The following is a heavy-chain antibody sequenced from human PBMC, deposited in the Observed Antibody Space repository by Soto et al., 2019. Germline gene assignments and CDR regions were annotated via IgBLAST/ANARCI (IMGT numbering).Heavy chain of an antibody. CDR3: ARDRYSSGWSQGYYYGMDV. D-gene: IGHD6-19*01. CDR2: ISSSSSYI. CDR1: GFTFSSYS. Sequence: PGGSLRLSCAASGFTFSSYSMNWVRQAPGKGLEWVSSISSSSSYIYYADSVKGRFTISRDNAKNSLYLQMNSLRAEDTAVYYCARDRYSSGWSQGYYYGMDVWGQGTTVTVSS. V-gene: IGHV3-21*01. J-gene: IGHJ6*02.